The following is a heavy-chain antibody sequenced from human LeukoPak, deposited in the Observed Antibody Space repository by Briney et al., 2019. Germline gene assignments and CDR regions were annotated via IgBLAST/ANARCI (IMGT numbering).Heavy chain of an antibody. CDR3: ARATPGGLHGYSFDY. Sequence: ASVKVSCKASGYTFKNYDINWVRQATGQGLECIGWMNPNSGNTGFAQKFQDRVSMTRDTSINTAYMELTSLRSGDTAVYYCARATPGGLHGYSFDYWGQGTVVTVYS. CDR1: GYTFKNYD. V-gene: IGHV1-8*02. D-gene: IGHD5-24*01. J-gene: IGHJ4*02. CDR2: MNPNSGNT.